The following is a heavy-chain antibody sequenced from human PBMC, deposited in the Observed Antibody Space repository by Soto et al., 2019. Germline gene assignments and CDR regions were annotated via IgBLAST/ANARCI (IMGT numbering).Heavy chain of an antibody. CDR2: ISYDGSNK. D-gene: IGHD3-22*01. CDR3: ARLDSYAY. J-gene: IGHJ4*02. V-gene: IGHV3-30-3*01. CDR1: GFTFSSYA. Sequence: HPGGSLRLSCAASGFTFSSYAMHWVRQAPGKGLEWVAVISYDGSNKYYADSVKGRFTISRDNSKNTLYLQMNSLRAEDTAVYYCARLDSYAYWGQGTLVTVPS.